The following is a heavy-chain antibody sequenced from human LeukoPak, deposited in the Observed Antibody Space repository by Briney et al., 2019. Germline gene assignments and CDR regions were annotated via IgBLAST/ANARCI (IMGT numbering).Heavy chain of an antibody. CDR2: IIPIFGTA. CDR3: ARESSGDDFWSGYSPTTLDY. V-gene: IGHV1-69*01. D-gene: IGHD3-3*01. CDR1: GGTFSSYA. Sequence: ASVKVSCKASGGTFSSYAISWVRQAPGQGLEWMGGIIPIFGTANYAQKFQGRVTITADESTSTAYIELSSLRSEDTAVYYCARESSGDDFWSGYSPTTLDYWGQGTLVTVSS. J-gene: IGHJ4*02.